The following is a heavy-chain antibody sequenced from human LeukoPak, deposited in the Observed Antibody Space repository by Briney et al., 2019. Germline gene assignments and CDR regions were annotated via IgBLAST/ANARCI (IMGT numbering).Heavy chain of an antibody. CDR3: ARVHYYDSSGSDY. CDR2: IKSKTDGGTT. CDR1: GFTPSNAW. Sequence: PRGSLRLSCAASGFTPSNAWVICVREAPGKGRKWVGRIKSKTDGGTTDYAPPVKGRLTISRDNSKNTLYLQIHSLRPAARAVYYCARVHYYDSSGSDYWGQGTLVTVSS. V-gene: IGHV3-15*01. D-gene: IGHD3-22*01. J-gene: IGHJ4*02.